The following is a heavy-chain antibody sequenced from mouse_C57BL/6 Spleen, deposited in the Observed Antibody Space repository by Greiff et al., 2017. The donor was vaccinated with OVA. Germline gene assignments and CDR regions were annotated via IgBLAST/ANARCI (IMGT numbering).Heavy chain of an antibody. J-gene: IGHJ2*01. CDR3: ASLIYYYGSSYDY. CDR1: EYEFPSHD. Sequence: EVQRVESGGGLVQPGESLKLSCESNEYEFPSHDMSWVRKTPEKRLELVAAINSDGGSTYYPDTMERRFIISRDNTKKTLYLQMSSLRSEDTALYYCASLIYYYGSSYDYWGQGTTLTVSS. V-gene: IGHV5-2*01. D-gene: IGHD1-1*01. CDR2: INSDGGST.